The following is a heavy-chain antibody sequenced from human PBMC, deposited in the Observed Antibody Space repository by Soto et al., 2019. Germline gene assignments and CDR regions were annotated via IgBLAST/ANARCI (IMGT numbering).Heavy chain of an antibody. D-gene: IGHD3-22*01. CDR1: GFTFSSYW. CDR3: TRYVTVVPGAGFDP. Sequence: EVQLVESGGGLVQPGGSLRLSCAASGFTFSSYWMHWVRQPPGKGLEWVSRIKSDGSNTNYADSVKGRFTISRDNAKNTLYLQVDSLRVENTAVYYCTRYVTVVPGAGFDPWGQGILVTVSS. V-gene: IGHV3-74*01. J-gene: IGHJ5*02. CDR2: IKSDGSNT.